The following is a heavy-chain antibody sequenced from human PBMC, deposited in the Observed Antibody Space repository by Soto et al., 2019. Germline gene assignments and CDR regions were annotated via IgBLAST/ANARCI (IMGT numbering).Heavy chain of an antibody. CDR2: IIPIFGTA. V-gene: IGHV1-69*01. Sequence: QVQLVQSGAEVKKPGSSVKVSCKASGGTFSSYAISWVRQAPGQGLEWMGGIIPIFGTANYAQKFQGRVTITADESKSTAYMELSSLRSEDTAVYYCARREGGVVANLYYYYYYGMDVWGQGTTVTVSS. CDR3: ARREGGVVANLYYYYYYGMDV. J-gene: IGHJ6*02. CDR1: GGTFSSYA. D-gene: IGHD2-15*01.